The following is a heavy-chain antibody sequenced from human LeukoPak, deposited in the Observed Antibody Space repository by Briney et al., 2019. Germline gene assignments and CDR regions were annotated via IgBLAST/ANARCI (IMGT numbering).Heavy chain of an antibody. CDR1: GFTFSSYA. CDR3: ARGRGTAAMYYYYYGMDV. D-gene: IGHD2-2*01. J-gene: IGHJ6*02. CDR2: ISYDGSNK. Sequence: GGSLRLSCAASGFTFSSYAMHWVRQAPGKGLEWVAVISYDGSNKYYADSVKGRFTISRDNSKNTLYLQMNSLRAEDMAVYYCARGRGTAAMYYYYYGMDVWGQGTTVTVSS. V-gene: IGHV3-30-3*01.